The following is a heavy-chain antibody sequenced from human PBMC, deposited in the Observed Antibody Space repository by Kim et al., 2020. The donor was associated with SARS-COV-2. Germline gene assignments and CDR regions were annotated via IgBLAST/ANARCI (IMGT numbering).Heavy chain of an antibody. CDR1: GFTLSDHY. J-gene: IGHJ6*02. D-gene: IGHD4-17*01. V-gene: IGHV3-72*01. CDR2: TRDKGHSYTT. CDR3: GTPKATVNGGLGV. Sequence: GGSLRLSCVASGFTLSDHYIDWVRQAPGKGLEWVGHTRDKGHSYTTDYDAPVRGRFTISRDDSKNSLYLQMNSLKTEDTAVYYCGTPKATVNGGLGVWGQGTTVTVSS.